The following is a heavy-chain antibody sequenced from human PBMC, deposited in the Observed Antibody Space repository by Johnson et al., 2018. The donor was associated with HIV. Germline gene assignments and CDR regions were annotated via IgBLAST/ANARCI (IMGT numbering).Heavy chain of an antibody. J-gene: IGHJ3*02. CDR1: GFTFSSYA. D-gene: IGHD1-26*01. CDR3: VREGVGTTCPFDI. Sequence: VQLVESGGGVVQPGRSLRLSCAASGFTFSSYAMSWVRQAPGKGLEWVSAISGSGGSTYYADSVKGRFTISRDNSKNTLYLQMNSLRAEDTAVYYCVREGVGTTCPFDIWGQGTKVTVS. CDR2: ISGSGGST. V-gene: IGHV3-23*04.